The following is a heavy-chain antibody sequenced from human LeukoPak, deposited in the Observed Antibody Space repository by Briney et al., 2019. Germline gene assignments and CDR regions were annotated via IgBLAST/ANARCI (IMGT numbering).Heavy chain of an antibody. Sequence: SETLSLTCTVSGGSVSRYYWSWIRQPPGKGLEWIGYMFYGGTTNYNPSLKSRVTLSVDTSKNQFSLKLSSVTAADAAVYYCARTRIYDSGGKFDHWGQGIQVTVSS. D-gene: IGHD3-22*01. CDR3: ARTRIYDSGGKFDH. V-gene: IGHV4-59*08. J-gene: IGHJ4*02. CDR2: MFYGGTT. CDR1: GGSVSRYY.